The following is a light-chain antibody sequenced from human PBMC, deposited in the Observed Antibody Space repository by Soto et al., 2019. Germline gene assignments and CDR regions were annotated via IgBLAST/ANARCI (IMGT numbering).Light chain of an antibody. Sequence: QSALTQPASVSGSPGQSITIPCSGRSSDLGGLNYVSWYQQHPGKVPKLIIYKVDNRPSGISDRFSASTSGNTASLTISGRQAEDEAHYYCSSYTTVPSPQWVFAGGTKLTVL. CDR2: KVD. V-gene: IGLV2-14*01. J-gene: IGLJ3*02. CDR1: SSDLGGLNY. CDR3: SSYTTVPSPQWV.